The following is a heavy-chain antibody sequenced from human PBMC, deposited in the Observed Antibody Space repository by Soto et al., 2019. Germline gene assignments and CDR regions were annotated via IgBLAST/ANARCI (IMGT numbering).Heavy chain of an antibody. CDR2: ISYDGSNK. D-gene: IGHD6-19*01. J-gene: IGHJ6*02. CDR3: AKDPPKYSSGWSPPVRMRNYYYYYVMDV. CDR1: GFTFSSYG. V-gene: IGHV3-30*18. Sequence: GGSLRLSCAASGFTFSSYGMHWVRQAPGKGLEWVAVISYDGSNKYYADSVKGGFTISRDNSKNTLYLQMNSLRAEDTAVYYCAKDPPKYSSGWSPPVRMRNYYYYYVMDVWGQGTTVTVSS.